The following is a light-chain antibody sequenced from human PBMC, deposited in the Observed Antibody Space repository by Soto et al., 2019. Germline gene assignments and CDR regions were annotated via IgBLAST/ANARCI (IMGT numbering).Light chain of an antibody. CDR3: QQYNSYSVWP. CDR2: DAS. V-gene: IGKV1-5*01. CDR1: QSISSW. Sequence: DIQMTQSPSTLSASVGDRVTITCRASQSISSWLAWYQQKPGKAPKLLIYDASSLESGVPSRFIGSGSGTEFTLTISSLQPDDFATYYCQQYNSYSVWPFCQGTKVEIK. J-gene: IGKJ1*01.